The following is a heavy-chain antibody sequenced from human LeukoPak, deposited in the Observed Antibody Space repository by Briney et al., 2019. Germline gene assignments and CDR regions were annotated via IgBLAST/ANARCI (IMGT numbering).Heavy chain of an antibody. D-gene: IGHD6-13*01. CDR2: IYTSGST. CDR1: GGSISSYY. CDR3: ARAHSSSWYGFDAFDI. Sequence: SETLSLTCTVSGGSISSYYWSWIRQPAGKGLEWIGRIYTSGSTNYNPSLKSRVTMSVGTSKNQFSLKLSSVTAADTAVYYCARAHSSSWYGFDAFDIWGQGTMVTVSS. V-gene: IGHV4-4*07. J-gene: IGHJ3*02.